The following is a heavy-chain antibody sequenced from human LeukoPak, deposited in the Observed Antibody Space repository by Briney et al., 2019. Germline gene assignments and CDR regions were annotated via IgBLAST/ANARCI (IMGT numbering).Heavy chain of an antibody. CDR2: INPSGGST. D-gene: IGHD3-22*01. CDR3: ARSRITMIVVGNYYFDY. CDR1: GYTFTSYY. Sequence: ASVKVSCKASGYTFTSYYMHWVRQAPGQGLEWMGIINPSGGSTSYAQKFQGRDTMTRDTSTSTVYMELSSLRSEDTAVYYCARSRITMIVVGNYYFDYWGQGTLVTVSS. J-gene: IGHJ4*02. V-gene: IGHV1-46*01.